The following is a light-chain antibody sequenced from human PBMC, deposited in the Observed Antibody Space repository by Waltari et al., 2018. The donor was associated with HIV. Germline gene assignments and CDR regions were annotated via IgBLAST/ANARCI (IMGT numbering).Light chain of an antibody. CDR3: QQYSKWPGT. CDR2: GAS. J-gene: IGKJ1*01. Sequence: EIVMTQSPATLSVSPAERATLSCRASPSVSNNLAGYQQKPGQAPRLLIYGASTRATGIPARFSGSGSGTEFTLTISSLQSGDFAVYYCQQYSKWPGTFGQGTKVDIK. V-gene: IGKV3D-15*01. CDR1: PSVSNN.